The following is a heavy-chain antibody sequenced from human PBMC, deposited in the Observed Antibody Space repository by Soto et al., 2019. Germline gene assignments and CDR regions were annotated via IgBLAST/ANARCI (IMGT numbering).Heavy chain of an antibody. J-gene: IGHJ4*02. Sequence: PGGSLRLSCAASGFTFSSYSMNWVRQAPGKGLEWVSYISSSGTTVYYADSVKGRFTISRDNAKNSLSLQMYSLRDDDTAVYYCARDAFNYDSTGYHSDYWGQGTLVTVSS. V-gene: IGHV3-48*02. CDR3: ARDAFNYDSTGYHSDY. D-gene: IGHD3-22*01. CDR2: ISSSGTTV. CDR1: GFTFSSYS.